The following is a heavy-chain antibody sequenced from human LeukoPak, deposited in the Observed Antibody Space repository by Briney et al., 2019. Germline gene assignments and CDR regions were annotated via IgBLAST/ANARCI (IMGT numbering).Heavy chain of an antibody. Sequence: SVKVSCKASGGTFSSYAISWVRQAPGQGLEWMGGIIPIFGTANYAQKFQGRVTITADESTSTAYMELSSLRSEDTAVYYCARVVATVLFLDYWGQGTLVTVSS. CDR1: GGTFSSYA. CDR3: ARVVATVLFLDY. D-gene: IGHD5-12*01. CDR2: IIPIFGTA. V-gene: IGHV1-69*01. J-gene: IGHJ4*02.